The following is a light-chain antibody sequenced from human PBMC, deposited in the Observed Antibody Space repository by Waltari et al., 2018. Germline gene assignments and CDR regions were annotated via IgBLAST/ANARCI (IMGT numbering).Light chain of an antibody. V-gene: IGKV3-20*01. J-gene: IGKJ2*01. CDR2: GGA. Sequence: EIVLTQSPGTLSLSPGETATLSCRASQIIVDIDLAWYQPTPGQSPRLLFNGGASRAPGVPDMFRSRGYGTDVTHTIGGLEPEGFGVYDCQQYSSSPLTFGQGTKVEI. CDR3: QQYSSSPLT. CDR1: QIIVDID.